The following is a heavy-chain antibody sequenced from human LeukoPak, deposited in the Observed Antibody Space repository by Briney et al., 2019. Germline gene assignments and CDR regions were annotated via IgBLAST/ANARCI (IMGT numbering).Heavy chain of an antibody. CDR3: ARSRHSSSRGYYYYYYMDV. CDR1: GYSFTSYW. D-gene: IGHD6-6*01. J-gene: IGHJ6*03. V-gene: IGHV5-51*01. CDR2: IFPGGSDT. Sequence: GESLKISCKGSGYSFTSYWIGWVRQMPRKGLEWMGIIFPGGSDTRYSPSFQGQVTISADKSISTAYLQWSSLKASDTAMYYCARSRHSSSRGYYYYYYMDVWGKGTTVTVSS.